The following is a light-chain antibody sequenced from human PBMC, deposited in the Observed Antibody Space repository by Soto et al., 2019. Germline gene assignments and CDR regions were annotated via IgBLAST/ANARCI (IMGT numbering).Light chain of an antibody. CDR2: GAS. V-gene: IGKV3-20*01. Sequence: ELVMKQSLATFSVAPLEIATLSFRASQTIGSSYLAWYQQKAGQAPRLLIYGASSRATGIPDRFSGGGSGTDFTLTISRLDPEDFAVYYCQQYRSSPSTFGQGTRLEIK. CDR3: QQYRSSPST. CDR1: QTIGSSY. J-gene: IGKJ5*01.